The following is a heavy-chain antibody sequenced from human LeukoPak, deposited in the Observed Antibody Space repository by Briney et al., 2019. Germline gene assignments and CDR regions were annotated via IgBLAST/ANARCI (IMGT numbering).Heavy chain of an antibody. CDR2: IYYSGST. V-gene: IGHV4-31*03. CDR3: ARSGVVTGVGY. CDR1: GGYISSGGYY. D-gene: IGHD2-21*02. Sequence: SETLSLTCTVSGGYISSGGYYWSWIRQHPGKGLEWIGYIYYSGSTYYNPSLKSRVTISVDTSKNQFSLKLSSVTAADTAVYYCARSGVVTGVGYWGQGTLVTVSS. J-gene: IGHJ4*02.